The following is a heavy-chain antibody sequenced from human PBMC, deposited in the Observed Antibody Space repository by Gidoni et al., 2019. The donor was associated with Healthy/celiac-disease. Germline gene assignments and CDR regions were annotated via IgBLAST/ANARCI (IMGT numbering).Heavy chain of an antibody. D-gene: IGHD5-12*01. V-gene: IGHV1-2*02. Sequence: QVQLVQSGAEVKKPGASVKVSCTASGYTFTGDYMHWVRQAPGQGLGWMGGINPNSGGTNYAQKFQGRVTMTRDTSISTAYMELSRLRSDDTAVYYCARDRSGYSGYASFDYWGQGTLVTVSS. CDR1: GYTFTGDY. CDR2: INPNSGGT. CDR3: ARDRSGYSGYASFDY. J-gene: IGHJ4*02.